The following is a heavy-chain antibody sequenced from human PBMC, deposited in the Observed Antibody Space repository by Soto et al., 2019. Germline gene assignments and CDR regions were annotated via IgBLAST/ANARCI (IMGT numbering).Heavy chain of an antibody. J-gene: IGHJ3*02. V-gene: IGHV3-48*01. CDR3: AIEKVGATSVHAFDI. Sequence: GRSKRLSCAASGFTISIYSVNWVRKAPGKGLEWVSYIMPGSSHIFYADSVKGRFTISRDNAKNSLYLQMNSLRAEDTAVYYCAIEKVGATSVHAFDIWGQGTVVTVS. D-gene: IGHD1-26*01. CDR2: IMPGSSHI. CDR1: GFTISIYS.